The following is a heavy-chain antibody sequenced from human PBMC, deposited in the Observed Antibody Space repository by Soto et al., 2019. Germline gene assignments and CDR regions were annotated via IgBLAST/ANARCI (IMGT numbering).Heavy chain of an antibody. Sequence: QVQLVESGGGVVQPGRSLRLSCAAPGFTFSSYAMHWVRQAPGKGLEWVAVISYDGSNKYYADSVKGRITISRDNSKNTLYLQMNSLRAEDTAVYYCARAGCDGGSCYTLVGLRYGMDVWGQGTTVTVSS. CDR3: ARAGCDGGSCYTLVGLRYGMDV. CDR2: ISYDGSNK. D-gene: IGHD2-15*01. J-gene: IGHJ6*02. CDR1: GFTFSSYA. V-gene: IGHV3-30-3*01.